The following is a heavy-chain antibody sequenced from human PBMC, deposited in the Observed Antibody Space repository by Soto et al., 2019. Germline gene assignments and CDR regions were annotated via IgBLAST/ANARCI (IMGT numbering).Heavy chain of an antibody. D-gene: IGHD4-17*01. V-gene: IGHV1-69*13. CDR3: AITTVTPPPPFDI. J-gene: IGHJ3*02. Sequence: GASVKVSCKASGGTFSSYAISWVRQAPGQGLEWMGGIIPIFGTANYAQKFQGRVTITGDESTSTAYMELSSLRSEDTAVYYCAITTVTPPPPFDIWAQGTMVPVPS. CDR1: GGTFSSYA. CDR2: IIPIFGTA.